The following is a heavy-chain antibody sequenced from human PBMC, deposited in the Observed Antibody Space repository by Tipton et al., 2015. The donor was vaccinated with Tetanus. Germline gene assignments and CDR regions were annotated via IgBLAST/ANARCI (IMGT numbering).Heavy chain of an antibody. CDR2: MFYSGGT. V-gene: IGHV4-59*02. J-gene: IGHJ3*02. Sequence: TLSLTCTVSGASVTTYYWHWMRQTPGKGLDWLGYMFYSGGTTKYNPSLKSRLSMSLHTSQNQFSLKLNSLTAADTAVYCGAGRRGMSHTFDIWGQGTVVTVSS. D-gene: IGHD1-14*01. CDR1: GASVTTYY. CDR3: AGRRGMSHTFDI.